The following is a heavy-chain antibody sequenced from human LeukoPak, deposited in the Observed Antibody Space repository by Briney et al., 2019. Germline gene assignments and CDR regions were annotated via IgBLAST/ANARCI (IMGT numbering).Heavy chain of an antibody. Sequence: ASVKVSCKVSGYTLTELSMHWVRQAPGKGLEWMGGFDPEDGETIYAQKFQGRVTMTEDTSTDTAYMELSSLRSEDTAVYYCATVVITTFNFDYGGQATLVTVSS. V-gene: IGHV1-24*01. CDR3: ATVVITTFNFDY. J-gene: IGHJ4*02. D-gene: IGHD3-22*01. CDR1: GYTLTELS. CDR2: FDPEDGET.